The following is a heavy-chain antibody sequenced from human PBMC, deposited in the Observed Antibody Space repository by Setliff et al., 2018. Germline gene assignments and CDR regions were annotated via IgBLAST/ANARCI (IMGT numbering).Heavy chain of an antibody. CDR1: GASITSGGFY. D-gene: IGHD2-2*03. Sequence: PSETLSLTCSVSGASITSGGFYWTWIRQPAGKGLEWIGYIYTSGSTNYNPSLKSRGTISVDTSRNQFSLKLSSVTAADTAVYYCVRVEAGYCSSTSCYVVGAFDIWGQGTMVTVSS. J-gene: IGHJ3*02. CDR2: IYTSGST. CDR3: VRVEAGYCSSTSCYVVGAFDI. V-gene: IGHV4-61*09.